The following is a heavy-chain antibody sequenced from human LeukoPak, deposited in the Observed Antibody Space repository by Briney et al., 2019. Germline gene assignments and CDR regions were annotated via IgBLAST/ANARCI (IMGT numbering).Heavy chain of an antibody. Sequence: ASVKVSCXASGYTFTGYYMHWVRQAPGQGLAWMGWINTNSGGTNYAQKFQGRVTMTRDTSISTAYMELSRLRSDDTAVYYCARLNVAAWSDYWGQGTLVTVSS. V-gene: IGHV1-2*02. D-gene: IGHD2-8*02. CDR3: ARLNVAAWSDY. CDR1: GYTFTGYY. J-gene: IGHJ4*02. CDR2: INTNSGGT.